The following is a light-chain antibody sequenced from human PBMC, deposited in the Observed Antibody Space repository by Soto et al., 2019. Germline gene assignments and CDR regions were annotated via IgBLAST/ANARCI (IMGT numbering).Light chain of an antibody. CDR1: ETVSSY. J-gene: IGKJ5*01. V-gene: IGKV3-11*01. Sequence: EVVMTQSPGTLSLSTGDRATLSCRASETVSSYLLWYQQKPCQDPRLLIYDASERATGIPARFSGSGSETDFTLTISRLEPEDFAVFFCQQYGTSEIIFGQGTRLEIK. CDR2: DAS. CDR3: QQYGTSEII.